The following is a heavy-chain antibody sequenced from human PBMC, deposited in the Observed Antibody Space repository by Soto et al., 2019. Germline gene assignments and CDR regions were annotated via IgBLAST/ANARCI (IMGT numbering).Heavy chain of an antibody. Sequence: GSLRLSCAASGFTFSSYAMSWVRQAPGKGLEWVSAISGSGGSTYYADSVKGRFTISRDNSKNTLYLQMNSLRAEDTAVYYCAPLRDILVVPAAINGFWGQGTLVTVSS. CDR3: APLRDILVVPAAINGF. J-gene: IGHJ4*02. D-gene: IGHD2-2*01. CDR2: ISGSGGST. V-gene: IGHV3-23*01. CDR1: GFTFSSYA.